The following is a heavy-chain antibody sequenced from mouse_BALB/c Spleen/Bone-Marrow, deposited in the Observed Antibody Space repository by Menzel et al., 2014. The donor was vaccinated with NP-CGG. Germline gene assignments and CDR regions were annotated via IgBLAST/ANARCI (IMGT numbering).Heavy chain of an antibody. CDR3: ARGIPYYPMDF. CDR1: GFNIKDTY. D-gene: IGHD5-1-1*01. Sequence: EVQLQQSGAELVKPGASVKLSCTASGFNIKDTYMHWVKQRPGQGLEWIGRIDPANGNTKFAPKFQGKATITADTSSNTAYLHLSSLTSEDTAVYYCARGIPYYPMDFWGQGTSVTVSS. V-gene: IGHV14-3*02. J-gene: IGHJ4*01. CDR2: IDPANGNT.